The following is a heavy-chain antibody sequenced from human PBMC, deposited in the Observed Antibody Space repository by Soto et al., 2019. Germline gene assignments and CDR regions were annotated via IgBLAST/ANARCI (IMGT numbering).Heavy chain of an antibody. V-gene: IGHV3-11*05. J-gene: IGHJ4*02. Sequence: GGSLRLSCAASGFTFSDYYMSWIRQDPGKGLDWVSYISSSSNYTNYADSVKGRFTISRDNAKNSLYLQMNSLRAEDTAVYYCARDRGSGRSLGYWGQGTLVTISS. CDR3: ARDRGSGRSLGY. D-gene: IGHD3-10*01. CDR1: GFTFSDYY. CDR2: ISSSSNYT.